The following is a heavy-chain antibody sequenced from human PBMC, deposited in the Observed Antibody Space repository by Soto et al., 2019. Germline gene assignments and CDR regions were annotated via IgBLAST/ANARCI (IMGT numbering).Heavy chain of an antibody. CDR3: AKSGSSGWYGWFDP. V-gene: IGHV2-5*01. Sequence: GSGPTLVNPPQTLTLTCIFAGFSLRTSGVGVGWIRQPPGKALEWLGFIYWNDDKRYSPSLKSRLTITKDTSKNQVVLTMTNMDPVDTATYYCAKSGSSGWYGWFDPWGQGTLVTVS. CDR2: IYWNDDK. J-gene: IGHJ5*02. CDR1: GFSLRTSGVG. D-gene: IGHD6-19*01.